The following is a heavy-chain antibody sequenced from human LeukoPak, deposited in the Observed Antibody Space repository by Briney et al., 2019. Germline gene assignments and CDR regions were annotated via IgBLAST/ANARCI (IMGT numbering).Heavy chain of an antibody. CDR1: GYTFTSYY. Sequence: ASVKVSCTASGYTFTSYYMHWVRQAPGQGLEWMGIINPSGGSTSYAQKFQGRVTMTRDMSTSTVYMELSSLRSEDTAVYYCARGVEVATMFDYWGQGTLVTVSS. J-gene: IGHJ4*02. CDR3: ARGVEVATMFDY. CDR2: INPSGGST. D-gene: IGHD5-12*01. V-gene: IGHV1-46*01.